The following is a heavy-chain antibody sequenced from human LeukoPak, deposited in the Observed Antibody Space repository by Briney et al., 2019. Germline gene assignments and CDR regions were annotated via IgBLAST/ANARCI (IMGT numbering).Heavy chain of an antibody. Sequence: GESLKISCEGSGYRFGSYWISWVRQMPGKGLEWMGIIYPGDSDTRYSPSFQGQVTISADKSISAAYLQWSSLKASDSAIYYCARTHSTSWYNLDYWGQGTLVTISS. CDR3: ARTHSTSWYNLDY. J-gene: IGHJ4*02. CDR1: GYRFGSYW. V-gene: IGHV5-51*01. D-gene: IGHD6-13*01. CDR2: IYPGDSDT.